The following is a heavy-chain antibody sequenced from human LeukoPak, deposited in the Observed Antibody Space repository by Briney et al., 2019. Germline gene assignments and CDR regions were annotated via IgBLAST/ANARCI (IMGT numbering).Heavy chain of an antibody. D-gene: IGHD6-19*01. Sequence: PGGSLRLSCVASGFTFSNFWMSWVRQAPGKGLEWVANMKGDGSDTFYVDSVKGRFTISRDNAKNSLYLQMNSLRVEDTALYYCTRTGNLAVAGDYWGQGTLVTVSS. CDR3: TRTGNLAVAGDY. CDR2: MKGDGSDT. CDR1: GFTFSNFW. J-gene: IGHJ4*02. V-gene: IGHV3-7*01.